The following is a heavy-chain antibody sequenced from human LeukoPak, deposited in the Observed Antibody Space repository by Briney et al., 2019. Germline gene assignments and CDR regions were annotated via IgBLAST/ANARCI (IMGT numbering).Heavy chain of an antibody. Sequence: SETLSLTCAVSGYSISIGFYWGWIRQPPGKGLEWIGCVYHGGNTYSTFYNPSFESRVTMSEDTSKNQFSLKLTSVTAADTAAYYCARGGYTYGWYYIDVWGRGTTVTVSS. J-gene: IGHJ6*03. CDR1: GYSISIGFY. V-gene: IGHV4-38-2*01. CDR2: VYHGGNT. CDR3: ARGGYTYGWYYIDV. D-gene: IGHD5-18*01.